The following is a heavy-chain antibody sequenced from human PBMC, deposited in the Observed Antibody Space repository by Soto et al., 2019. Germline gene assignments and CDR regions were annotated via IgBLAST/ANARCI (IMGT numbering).Heavy chain of an antibody. V-gene: IGHV4-34*01. CDR2: INHSGST. J-gene: IGHJ4*02. D-gene: IGHD3-22*01. CDR1: GGSFSGYY. Sequence: SETLSLTCAVYGGSFSGYYWSWIRQPPGKGLEWIGEINHSGSTNYNPSLKSRATISVDTSKNQFSLKLSSVTAADTAVYYCARGRTKYYYDSSGSQAKPLDYWGQGTLVTVSS. CDR3: ARGRTKYYYDSSGSQAKPLDY.